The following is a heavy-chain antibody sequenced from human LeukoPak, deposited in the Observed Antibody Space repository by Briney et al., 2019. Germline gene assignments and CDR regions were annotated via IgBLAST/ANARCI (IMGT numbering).Heavy chain of an antibody. Sequence: PSETLSLTCTVSGDSMSSYFWSWIRQPPGKGLEWIGYIYYSGSTNYNPSLKSRVTISVDTSKNQFSLKLSSVTAADTAVYYCARDLLVGFDPWGQGTLVTVSS. CDR2: IYYSGST. CDR3: ARDLLVGFDP. J-gene: IGHJ5*02. D-gene: IGHD6-6*01. V-gene: IGHV4-59*01. CDR1: GDSMSSYF.